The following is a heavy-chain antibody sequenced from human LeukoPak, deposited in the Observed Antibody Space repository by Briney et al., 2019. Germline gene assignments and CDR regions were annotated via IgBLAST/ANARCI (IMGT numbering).Heavy chain of an antibody. V-gene: IGHV1-69*05. CDR2: IIPIFGTA. Sequence: SVKVSFKASGGTFSIYAISWVRQAPGQGLEWMGRIIPIFGTANYAQKFQCRVTITTDESTSTAYMELSSLRSEDTAVYYCARDPNPYSGEGDYWGQGTLVTASS. CDR1: GGTFSIYA. D-gene: IGHD3-10*01. J-gene: IGHJ4*02. CDR3: ARDPNPYSGEGDY.